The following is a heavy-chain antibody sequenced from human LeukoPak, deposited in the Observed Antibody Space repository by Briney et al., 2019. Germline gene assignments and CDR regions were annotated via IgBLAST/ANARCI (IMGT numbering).Heavy chain of an antibody. CDR3: ARERLEYSSSSHPYDY. Sequence: GGSLRLSCAASGFTFRSYSMNWVRQAPGKGLEWVSYISSSSSSIYYADSVKGRFTISRDNAKNSLYLQMNSLRDEDTAVYYCARERLEYSSSSHPYDYWGQGTLVTVSS. D-gene: IGHD6-6*01. CDR2: ISSSSSSI. V-gene: IGHV3-48*02. CDR1: GFTFRSYS. J-gene: IGHJ4*02.